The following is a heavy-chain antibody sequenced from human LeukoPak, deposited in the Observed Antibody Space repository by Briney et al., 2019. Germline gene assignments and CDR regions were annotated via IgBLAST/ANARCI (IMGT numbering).Heavy chain of an antibody. CDR2: ISSSSSYI. D-gene: IGHD2-2*01. CDR3: ARVGHQYQLPTPFDP. V-gene: IGHV3-21*01. CDR1: GFTFSSYS. J-gene: IGHJ5*02. Sequence: PGGSLRLSCAASGFTFSSYSMNWVRQAPGKGLEWVSSISSSSSYIYYADSVKGRFTISRDNAKNSLYLQMNSLRAEDTAVYYCARVGHQYQLPTPFDPWGQGTLVTVSS.